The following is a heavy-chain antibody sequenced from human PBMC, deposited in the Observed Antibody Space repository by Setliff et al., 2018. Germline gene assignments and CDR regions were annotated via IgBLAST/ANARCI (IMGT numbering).Heavy chain of an antibody. J-gene: IGHJ4*02. D-gene: IGHD2-2*01. Sequence: GGSLRLSCAASGFTFSSYSMNWVRQAPGKGLEWVSSISSSCSYIYYADSVKGRFTISRDNAKNSLYLQMNSLRAEDTAVYYCARTQVVPASTYSIDYWGQGTLVTVSS. V-gene: IGHV3-21*01. CDR1: GFTFSSYS. CDR2: ISSSCSYI. CDR3: ARTQVVPASTYSIDY.